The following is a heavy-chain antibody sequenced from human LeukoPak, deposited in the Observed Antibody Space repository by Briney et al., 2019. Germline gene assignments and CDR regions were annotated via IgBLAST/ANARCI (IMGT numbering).Heavy chain of an antibody. CDR2: ISGSGGST. V-gene: IGHV3-23*01. CDR1: GFTFSDYY. CDR3: AKDPGVPADY. Sequence: GGSLRLSCAASGFTFSDYYMSWIRQAPGKGLEWVSAISGSGGSTYYADSVKGRFTISRDNSKNTLYLQMNSLRAEDTAVYYCAKDPGVPADYWGQGTLVTVSS. J-gene: IGHJ4*02. D-gene: IGHD7-27*01.